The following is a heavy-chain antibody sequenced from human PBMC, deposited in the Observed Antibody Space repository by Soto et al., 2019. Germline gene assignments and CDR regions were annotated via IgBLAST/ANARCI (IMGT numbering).Heavy chain of an antibody. Sequence: GGSLRLSCAASGFTFSSYSMNWVRQAPGKGLEWVSYISSSSSTIYYADSVKGRFTISRDNAKNSLYLQMNSLRDEDTAVSSCARAPSIAARRGFGWFDPWGQGTLVTVSS. CDR2: ISSSSSTI. J-gene: IGHJ5*02. D-gene: IGHD6-6*01. CDR1: GFTFSSYS. V-gene: IGHV3-48*02. CDR3: ARAPSIAARRGFGWFDP.